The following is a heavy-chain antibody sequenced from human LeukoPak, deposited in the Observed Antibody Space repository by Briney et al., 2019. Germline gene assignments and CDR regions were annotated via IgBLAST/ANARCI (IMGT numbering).Heavy chain of an antibody. Sequence: SSETLSLTCSVSAGSISSSSYYWGWIRQPPGKGLEWIGRIYHSGRTYYNPSLKSRVTMSVDTSKNQFSLTLSSVTAADTAVYYCARQGDYYDSSGAYGPFDYWGQGTLVTVSS. J-gene: IGHJ4*02. CDR2: IYHSGRT. D-gene: IGHD3-22*01. CDR1: AGSISSSSYY. V-gene: IGHV4-39*01. CDR3: ARQGDYYDSSGAYGPFDY.